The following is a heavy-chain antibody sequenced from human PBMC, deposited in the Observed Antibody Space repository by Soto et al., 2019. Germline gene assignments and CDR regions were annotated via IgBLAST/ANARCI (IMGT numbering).Heavy chain of an antibody. D-gene: IGHD6-19*01. V-gene: IGHV1-2*04. CDR2: INPNSGGT. J-gene: IGHJ4*02. CDR1: GYTFTGYY. Sequence: QVQLVQSGAEVKKPGASVKVSCKASGYTFTGYYMHWVRQAPGQGLEWMGWINPNSGGTNYAQKFQGWVTMTRDTSISTAYMELSRLRSDDTAVYYCARGMGKGYSSGWYGYWGQGTLVPVSS. CDR3: ARGMGKGYSSGWYGY.